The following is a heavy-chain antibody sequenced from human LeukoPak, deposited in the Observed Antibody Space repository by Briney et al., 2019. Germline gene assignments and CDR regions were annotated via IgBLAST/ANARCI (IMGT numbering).Heavy chain of an antibody. Sequence: PGGSLRLSCAASGFTFSDYYMSWIRQAPGKGLEWVANIQQDGSEKYYVDSVKGRFTISRDNAKNSLYLQMNSLRAEDTAVYYCARERIGYCSRTSCYLERYYYYMDVWGKGTTVTVSS. CDR1: GFTFSDYY. V-gene: IGHV3-7*01. D-gene: IGHD2-2*01. J-gene: IGHJ6*03. CDR2: IQQDGSEK. CDR3: ARERIGYCSRTSCYLERYYYYMDV.